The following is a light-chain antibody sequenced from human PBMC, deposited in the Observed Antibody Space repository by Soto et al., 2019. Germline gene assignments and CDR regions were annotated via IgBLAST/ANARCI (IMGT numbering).Light chain of an antibody. CDR2: GAS. CDR1: QSVSSTF. CDR3: QHYGSSPPIT. Sequence: EIVLTQSPGTLSLSPGERATLSCRASQSVSSTFLAWYQHKPGQAPRLLIHGASSRATGVPVRFSGSGSGTDFTLTISRLEPNDFAVYYCQHYGSSPPITFGQGTRLEIQ. J-gene: IGKJ5*01. V-gene: IGKV3-20*01.